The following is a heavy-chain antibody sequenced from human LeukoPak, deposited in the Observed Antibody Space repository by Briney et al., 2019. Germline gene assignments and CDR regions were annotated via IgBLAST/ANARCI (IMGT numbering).Heavy chain of an antibody. J-gene: IGHJ5*02. Sequence: GASVKVSCKASGYTFTSYGISWVRQAPGQGLEWMGWISAYNGNTNYAQKLQGRVTMTTDTSTSTAYMELRSLRSDDTAVYYCVRGRYYYGSETYNPFDPWGQGTLVTVSS. CDR2: ISAYNGNT. CDR3: VRGRYYYGSETYNPFDP. V-gene: IGHV1-18*01. CDR1: GYTFTSYG. D-gene: IGHD3-10*01.